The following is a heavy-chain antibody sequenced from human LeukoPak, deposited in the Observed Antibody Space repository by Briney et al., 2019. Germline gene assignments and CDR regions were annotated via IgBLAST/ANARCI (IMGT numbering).Heavy chain of an antibody. CDR2: ISGSGGST. D-gene: IGHD6-19*01. CDR3: AKGQWLVRGLDFDY. V-gene: IGHV3-23*01. Sequence: GGSLRLSCAASGFTFSSYAMSWVRQAPGKGLEWVSAISGSGGSTYYADSVKGRFTISRDNSKNTLYLQMNSLRTEDTAVYYCAKGQWLVRGLDFDYWGQGTVVTVSS. CDR1: GFTFSSYA. J-gene: IGHJ4*02.